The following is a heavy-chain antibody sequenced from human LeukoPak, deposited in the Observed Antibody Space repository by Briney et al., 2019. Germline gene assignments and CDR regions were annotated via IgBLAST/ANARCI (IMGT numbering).Heavy chain of an antibody. CDR2: IIPIFGTA. CDR1: GGTFSSYA. J-gene: IGHJ4*02. CDR3: ARDEVVCSGGSCYPTPGVDY. D-gene: IGHD2-15*01. V-gene: IGHV1-69*13. Sequence: VEVSCKAYGGTFSSYAISWVRQAPGQGLEWMGGIIPIFGTANYAQKFQGRVTITADESTSTAYMELSSLRSEDTAVYYCARDEVVCSGGSCYPTPGVDYWGQGTLVTVSS.